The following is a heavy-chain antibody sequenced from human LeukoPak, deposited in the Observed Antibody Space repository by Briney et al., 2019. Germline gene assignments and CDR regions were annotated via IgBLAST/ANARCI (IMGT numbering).Heavy chain of an antibody. D-gene: IGHD3-16*01. CDR3: ARTVGPFDY. CDR1: GFTFSTYG. Sequence: GGSLRLSCATSGFTFSTYGIHWVRQAPGKGLEWVAAIWPDGSYKYYADSVKGRFTISRDNSKNTVYLQMNTLRDEDTAVYYCARTVGPFDYWGQGTLVTVSS. J-gene: IGHJ4*02. V-gene: IGHV3-33*01. CDR2: IWPDGSYK.